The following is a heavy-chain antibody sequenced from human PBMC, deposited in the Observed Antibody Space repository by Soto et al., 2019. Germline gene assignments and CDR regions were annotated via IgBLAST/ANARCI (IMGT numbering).Heavy chain of an antibody. D-gene: IGHD6-19*01. Sequence: SETLSLPCTVSGGSIRSYYWSWIRQPPGKGLEWIGYIYYSGSTNYNPSLKSRVTISVDTSKNQFSLKLGSVTAADTAVYYCARVLKSSAVAVSAGAVSHYYYYGMDVWGQGTTVTVSS. V-gene: IGHV4-59*01. J-gene: IGHJ6*02. CDR2: IYYSGST. CDR3: ARVLKSSAVAVSAGAVSHYYYYGMDV. CDR1: GGSIRSYY.